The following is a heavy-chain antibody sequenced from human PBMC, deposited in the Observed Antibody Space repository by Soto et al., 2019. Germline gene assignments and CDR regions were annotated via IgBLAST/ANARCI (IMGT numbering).Heavy chain of an antibody. Sequence: PVGSLRLSCAASGFIFSNYAMSWVRQAPGKGLEWVSTISGNGGSTDYADSVKGRFTISRDNSKNTLYLQMNSLRAEDTAVYYCAKDPRSSGWNGLNDYWGQGTLLTVSS. V-gene: IGHV3-23*01. CDR1: GFIFSNYA. J-gene: IGHJ4*02. CDR3: AKDPRSSGWNGLNDY. D-gene: IGHD6-19*01. CDR2: ISGNGGST.